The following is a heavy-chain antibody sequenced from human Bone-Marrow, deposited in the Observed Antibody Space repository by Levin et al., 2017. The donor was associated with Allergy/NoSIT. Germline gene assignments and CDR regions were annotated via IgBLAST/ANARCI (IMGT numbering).Heavy chain of an antibody. CDR1: GGSISGGSFY. Sequence: SETLSLTCSVSGGSISGGSFYWAWIRQPPGTGLEWIGGVYHTGSTYYTPSLKSRVTMSVDTSKDQFSLEMRSVTAADTAVYYCARDLTITPQLWTQVSGAFDIWGQGRMVTVSS. CDR2: VYHTGST. CDR3: ARDLTITPQLWTQVSGAFDI. J-gene: IGHJ3*02. D-gene: IGHD5-18*01. V-gene: IGHV4-39*07.